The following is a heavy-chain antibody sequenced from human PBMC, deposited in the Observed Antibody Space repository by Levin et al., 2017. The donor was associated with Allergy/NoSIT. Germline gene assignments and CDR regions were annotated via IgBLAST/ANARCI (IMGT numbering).Heavy chain of an antibody. V-gene: IGHV3-21*01. J-gene: IGHJ6*02. D-gene: IGHD1-26*01. CDR2: ISSSSSYI. CDR3: ARDVTSGSYYYYYGMDV. Sequence: NSGGSLRLSCAASGFTFSSYSMNWVRQAPGKGLEWVSSISSSSSYIYYADSVKGRFTISRDNAKNSLYLQMNSLRAEDTAVYYCARDVTSGSYYYYYGMDVWGQGTTVTVSS. CDR1: GFTFSSYS.